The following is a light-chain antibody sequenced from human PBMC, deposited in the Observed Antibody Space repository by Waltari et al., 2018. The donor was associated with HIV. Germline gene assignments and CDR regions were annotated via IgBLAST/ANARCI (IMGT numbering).Light chain of an antibody. CDR3: QQYYTYPHT. J-gene: IGKJ2*01. Sequence: AIRITQSPSSFSASTGDRVTITCRASQRVSSYLAWYQQKPGKAPNLLIYSASTLHSEVPSRFGGSGSGTDFTLTISGLQSEDFASYYCQQYYTYPHTFGQGTKLEIQ. CDR2: SAS. CDR1: QRVSSY. V-gene: IGKV1-8*01.